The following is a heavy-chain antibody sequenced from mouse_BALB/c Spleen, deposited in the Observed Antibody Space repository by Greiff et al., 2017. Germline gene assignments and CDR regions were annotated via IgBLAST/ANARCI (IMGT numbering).Heavy chain of an antibody. CDR2: INPSIGGT. CDR1: GYTFTSYY. Sequence: QVQLQQPGAELVKPGASVKLSCKASGYTFTSYYMYWVKQRPGQGLEWIGGINPSIGGTNFNEKFKSKATLTVDKSSSTAYMQLSSLTSEDSAVYYCTRGGGYAMDYWGQGTSVTVSS. V-gene: IGHV1S81*02. CDR3: TRGGGYAMDY. J-gene: IGHJ4*01.